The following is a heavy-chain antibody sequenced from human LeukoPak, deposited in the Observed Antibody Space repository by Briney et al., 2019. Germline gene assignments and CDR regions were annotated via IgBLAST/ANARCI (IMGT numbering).Heavy chain of an antibody. CDR2: TNLNSGGT. J-gene: IGHJ6*02. Sequence: ASVKVSCKASGCTFTGYYIHWVRQAPGQGLEWMGWTNLNSGGTNYAQKFQGRVTMTRDTSISTAYMELSRLTSDDTAVYYCARVVRGVGYYYYYYGMDVWGQGTTVTVSS. V-gene: IGHV1-2*02. D-gene: IGHD3-10*01. CDR3: ARVVRGVGYYYYYYGMDV. CDR1: GCTFTGYY.